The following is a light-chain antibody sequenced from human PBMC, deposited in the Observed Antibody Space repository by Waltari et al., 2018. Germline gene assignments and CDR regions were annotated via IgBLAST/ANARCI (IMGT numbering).Light chain of an antibody. CDR2: DAS. CDR3: QQYNNFPFT. V-gene: IGKV1-16*02. J-gene: IGKJ2*01. CDR1: QGIRNS. Sequence: DIQMTQSPSSLSASVGYSVTITCRASQGIRNSLTWFQQKSGKAPKSLIYDASSLQSGVSSKFSGGGSGTDFTLTISSSQPEDSATYYCQQYNNFPFTFGQGTKLEIK.